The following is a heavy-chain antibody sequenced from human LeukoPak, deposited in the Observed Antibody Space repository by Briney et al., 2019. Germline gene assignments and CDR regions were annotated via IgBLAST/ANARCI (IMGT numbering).Heavy chain of an antibody. D-gene: IGHD3-3*01. CDR1: GFTFSSYW. CDR2: IRQDGSEK. V-gene: IGHV3-7*01. J-gene: IGHJ4*02. CDR3: ARVGPVTYYDFWSGPKGFDY. Sequence: PGGSLRLSCAASGFTFSSYWMSWVRQAPGKGLEWVANIRQDGSEKYYVDSVKGRFTISRDNAKNSLYLQMNSLRAEDTAVYYCARVGPVTYYDFWSGPKGFDYWGQGTLVTVSS.